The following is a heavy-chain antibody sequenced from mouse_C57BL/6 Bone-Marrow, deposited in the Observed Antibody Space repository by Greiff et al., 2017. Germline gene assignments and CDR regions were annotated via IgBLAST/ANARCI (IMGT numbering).Heavy chain of an antibody. J-gene: IGHJ4*01. CDR1: GFNIKDDY. V-gene: IGHV14-4*01. CDR3: TRPGYAMDY. Sequence: EVKLQESGAELVRPGASVKLSCTASGFNIKDDYMHWVKQRPEQGLEWIGWIDPENGDTEYASKFQGKATITADTSSNTAYLQLSSLTSEDTAVYYCTRPGYAMDYWGQGTSVTVSS. CDR2: IDPENGDT.